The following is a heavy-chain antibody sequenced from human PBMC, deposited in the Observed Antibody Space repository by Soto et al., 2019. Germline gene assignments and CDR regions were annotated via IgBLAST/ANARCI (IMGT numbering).Heavy chain of an antibody. J-gene: IGHJ4*02. V-gene: IGHV3-30*03. CDR2: LSSDGSKK. Sequence: QVQLVESGGGVVQPGRSLRLSCVASGFTFSNNGIHWVRQAPGKGLEWVAVLSSDGSKKYYADSVKGRFTISRDNSKNTLYLQMNSLRAEDTAVYYCAMDLYGGSSRFDYWGQGTLVTVSS. CDR3: AMDLYGGSSRFDY. CDR1: GFTFSNNG. D-gene: IGHD2-15*01.